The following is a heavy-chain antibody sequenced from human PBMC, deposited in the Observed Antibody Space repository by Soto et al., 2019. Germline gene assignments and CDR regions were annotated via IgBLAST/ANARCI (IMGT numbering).Heavy chain of an antibody. V-gene: IGHV3-21*06. CDR3: ARESEDLTSNFDY. CDR2: ISSTTNYI. Sequence: PGWCLGLSCAACGVSVKRYSMTWSRQAQGKGLEWVSSISSTTNYIYYGDSMKGRFTISRDNAKNSLYLELNSLRAEDTAVYYCARESEDLTSNFDYWGQGTLVTVTS. CDR1: GVSVKRYS. J-gene: IGHJ4*02.